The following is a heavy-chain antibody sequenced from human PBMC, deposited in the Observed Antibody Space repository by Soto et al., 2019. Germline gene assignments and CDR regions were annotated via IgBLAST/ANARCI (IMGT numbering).Heavy chain of an antibody. CDR1: GGSISSGDYY. Sequence: QVQLQESGPGLVKPSQTLSLTCTVSGGSISSGDYYWSWIRQPPGKGLEGIGYIYYRGSTYYNPSVQSRVTISVDTSKNEFPLKRSSVTAADTAVYYCARAGYDFWSGYPFNGMDVWGQGTTVTVSS. D-gene: IGHD3-3*01. V-gene: IGHV4-30-4*01. J-gene: IGHJ6*02. CDR3: ARAGYDFWSGYPFNGMDV. CDR2: IYYRGST.